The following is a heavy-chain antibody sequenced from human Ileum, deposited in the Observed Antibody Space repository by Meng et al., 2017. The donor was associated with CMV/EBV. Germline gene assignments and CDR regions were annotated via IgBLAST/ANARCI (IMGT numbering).Heavy chain of an antibody. CDR3: VRQVVAASFDY. CDR2: IYYSGSP. J-gene: IGHJ4*02. Sequence: VQLRDAGPCWVKPSQTLSLTCTVSGGSITSGNYYWGWIRQPPGRGLEWIGYIYYSGSPYYKPSLKSRVTISLDTSKNQFSLNLRSVTATDSAVYYCVRQVVAASFDYWGQGALVTVSS. CDR1: GGSITSGNYY. D-gene: IGHD2-15*01. V-gene: IGHV4-30-4*08.